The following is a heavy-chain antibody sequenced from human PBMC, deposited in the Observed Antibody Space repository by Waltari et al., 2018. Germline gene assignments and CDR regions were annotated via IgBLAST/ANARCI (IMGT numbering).Heavy chain of an antibody. CDR1: GDSMNNYP. J-gene: IGHJ3*01. CDR2: ISYSGTT. V-gene: IGHV4-59*01. Sequence: QVVLQESGPGLVKPSETLSLTCSVSGDSMNNYPGTWIRQTPGKGLEWIGYISYSGTTNYNPSLKSRVTISLDTSKNQFSLKLNSVTAADSAVYYCAREPGYCRGGSCYFSGDNAYDVWGRGTMVTVSS. D-gene: IGHD2-15*01. CDR3: AREPGYCRGGSCYFSGDNAYDV.